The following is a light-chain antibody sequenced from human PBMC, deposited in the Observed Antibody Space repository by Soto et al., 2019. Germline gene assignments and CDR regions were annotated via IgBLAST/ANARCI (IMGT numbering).Light chain of an antibody. CDR2: GAS. V-gene: IGKV3-15*01. CDR3: QQYNNWPPLT. CDR1: QSVSSN. Sequence: EIVMTQSPATLSVSPGERATLSCRASQSVSSNLAWYQQKPGQAPRLLIYGASTRATGIPARFSGSESGTELTLTISSLQSEDFAVYYCQQYNNWPPLTFGGGTKVDIK. J-gene: IGKJ4*01.